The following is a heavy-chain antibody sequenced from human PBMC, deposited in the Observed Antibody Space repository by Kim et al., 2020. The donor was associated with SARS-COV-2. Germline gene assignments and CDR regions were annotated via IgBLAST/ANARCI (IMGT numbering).Heavy chain of an antibody. V-gene: IGHV4-31*03. Sequence: SETLSLTCTVSGGSISSGGYYWSWIRQHPGKGLEWIGYIYYSGSTYYNPSLKSRVTISVDTSKNQFSLKLSSVTAADTVVYYCARAGITIFGVVTHFDYWGQGTLVTVSS. J-gene: IGHJ4*02. D-gene: IGHD3-3*01. CDR3: ARAGITIFGVVTHFDY. CDR1: GGSISSGGYY. CDR2: IYYSGST.